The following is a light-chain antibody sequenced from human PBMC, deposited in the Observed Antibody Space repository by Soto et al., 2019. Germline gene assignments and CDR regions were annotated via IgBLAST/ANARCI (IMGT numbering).Light chain of an antibody. J-gene: IGLJ1*01. CDR3: LSYTASSPFV. V-gene: IGLV2-14*01. CDR2: QVS. Sequence: QSVLTQPASVSGSPGQSITISCTGTSSDIGAYNSVSWYQHHPGKAPKLIGFQVSFRTLAVSDRFSGSKSDNTASLTISGLHTEDEADYYCLSYTASSPFVFGTGTKVTVL. CDR1: SSDIGAYNS.